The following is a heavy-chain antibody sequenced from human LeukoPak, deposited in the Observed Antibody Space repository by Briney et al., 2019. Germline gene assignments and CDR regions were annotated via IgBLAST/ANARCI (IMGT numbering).Heavy chain of an antibody. CDR3: SRSTSIAIFTDQ. CDR2: IVVGSGNT. CDR1: GFTFTSSA. J-gene: IGHJ4*02. Sequence: SVKVSCKASGFTFTSSAVQWVRQARGQRLEWIGWIVVGSGNTNYAQKFQERVTITRDMSTSTAYMELSSLRSEDTAVYYCSRSTSIAIFTDQWGQGTLVTVSS. D-gene: IGHD3-3*02. V-gene: IGHV1-58*01.